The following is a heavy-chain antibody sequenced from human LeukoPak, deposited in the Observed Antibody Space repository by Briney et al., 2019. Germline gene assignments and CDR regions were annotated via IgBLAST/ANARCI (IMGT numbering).Heavy chain of an antibody. CDR2: IKTDGSQI. D-gene: IGHD1-26*01. CDR3: ARDLIWDSLDY. Sequence: PGGALRLSCVASGFTFSNYWMTWVRQAPGKGLEWVANIKTDGSQIYYVDSVKGRFTISRDNAKNSLNLQMNSLRAEDTALYYCARDLIWDSLDYWGQGTLVTVSS. CDR1: GFTFSNYW. V-gene: IGHV3-7*01. J-gene: IGHJ4*02.